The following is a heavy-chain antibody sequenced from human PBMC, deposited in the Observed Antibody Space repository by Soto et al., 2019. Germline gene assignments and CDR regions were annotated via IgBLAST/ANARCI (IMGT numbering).Heavy chain of an antibody. D-gene: IGHD3-22*01. Sequence: SVKVSCKASGGTFSSYAISWVRQAPGQGLEWMGGIIPIFGTANYAQKFQGRVTITADESTSTAYMELSSLRSEDTAVYYCASGNYDSSGYYYVYSFDYWGQGTRVTVS. CDR1: GGTFSSYA. CDR2: IIPIFGTA. V-gene: IGHV1-69*13. J-gene: IGHJ4*02. CDR3: ASGNYDSSGYYYVYSFDY.